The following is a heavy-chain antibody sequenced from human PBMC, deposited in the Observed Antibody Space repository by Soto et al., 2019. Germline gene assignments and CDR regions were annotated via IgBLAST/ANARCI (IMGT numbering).Heavy chain of an antibody. J-gene: IGHJ4*02. V-gene: IGHV3-30*18. D-gene: IGHD6-19*01. CDR2: ISYDGSNK. CDR1: GFTFSSYG. CDR3: AKGAPWLVPAPAHY. Sequence: GGSLRLSCAASGFTFSSYGMHWVRQAPGKGLEWVAVISYDGSNKYYADSVKGRFTISRDNSKNTLYLQMNSLRAEDTAVYYCAKGAPWLVPAPAHYWGQGTLVTVSS.